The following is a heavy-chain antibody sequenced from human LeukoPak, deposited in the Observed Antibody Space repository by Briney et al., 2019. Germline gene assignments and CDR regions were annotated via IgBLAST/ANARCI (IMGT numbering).Heavy chain of an antibody. D-gene: IGHD4-17*01. Sequence: GGSLRLSCAASGFTFSSYAMSWVRQAPGKGLEWVSAISGSGGSTYYADSVKGRFSISRDNSKNTVYLQMSDLRAEDTAVYYCAKITKATTPNYWGQGTLVTVSS. CDR2: ISGSGGST. CDR1: GFTFSSYA. CDR3: AKITKATTPNY. V-gene: IGHV3-23*01. J-gene: IGHJ4*02.